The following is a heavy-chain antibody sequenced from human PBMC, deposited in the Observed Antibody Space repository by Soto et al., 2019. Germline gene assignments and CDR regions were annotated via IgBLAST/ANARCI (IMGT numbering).Heavy chain of an antibody. Sequence: SVKVSCKASGGTFSSYAISWVRQAPGQGLEWMGGIIPIFGTANYAQKFQGRVTITADESTSTAYMELSSLRSEDTAVYYCARDKHYDFWSGLLDVWGQGTTVTVSS. D-gene: IGHD3-3*01. CDR1: GGTFSSYA. CDR3: ARDKHYDFWSGLLDV. J-gene: IGHJ6*02. CDR2: IIPIFGTA. V-gene: IGHV1-69*13.